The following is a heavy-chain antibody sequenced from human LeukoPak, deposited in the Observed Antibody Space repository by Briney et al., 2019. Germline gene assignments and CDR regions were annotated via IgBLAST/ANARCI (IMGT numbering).Heavy chain of an antibody. CDR2: ISGSGGST. V-gene: IGHV3-23*01. D-gene: IGHD5-18*01. CDR3: AKDRGGDTAMADAFDI. Sequence: GGSLRLSCAASGFTFSSNWMAWVRQAPGKGLEWVSAISGSGGSTYYADSVKGRFTISRDNSKNTLYLQMNSLRAEDTAVYYCAKDRGGDTAMADAFDIWGQGTMVTVSS. J-gene: IGHJ3*02. CDR1: GFTFSSNW.